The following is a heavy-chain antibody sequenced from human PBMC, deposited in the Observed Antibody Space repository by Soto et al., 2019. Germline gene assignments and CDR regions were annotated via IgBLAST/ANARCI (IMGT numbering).Heavy chain of an antibody. CDR2: IRSKAYSGTT. Sequence: PGGSLRLSXTASGFTFGDYAMSWVRQAPGKGLEWVGFIRSKAYSGTTEYAASVKGRFTISRDDSKSIAYLQMNSLKTEDTAAYYCTRDRDYVWGSYRHYYYYGMDVWGQGTTVTVSS. J-gene: IGHJ6*02. V-gene: IGHV3-49*04. D-gene: IGHD3-16*02. CDR3: TRDRDYVWGSYRHYYYYGMDV. CDR1: GFTFGDYA.